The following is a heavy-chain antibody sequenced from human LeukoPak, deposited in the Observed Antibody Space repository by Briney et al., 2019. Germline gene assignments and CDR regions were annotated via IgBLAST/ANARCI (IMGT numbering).Heavy chain of an antibody. CDR3: ARDSYASGSCSLDY. CDR1: GFTFSSYG. J-gene: IGHJ4*02. D-gene: IGHD3-10*01. V-gene: IGHV3-33*01. Sequence: PGGSLRLSCAASGFTFSSYGMHWVRQAPGKGLEWVAVIWYDGSSEYNADSVKGRFTISRDNSKNTLYLQMNSLSAEDTAVYYCARDSYASGSCSLDYWGQGTLVTVSS. CDR2: IWYDGSSE.